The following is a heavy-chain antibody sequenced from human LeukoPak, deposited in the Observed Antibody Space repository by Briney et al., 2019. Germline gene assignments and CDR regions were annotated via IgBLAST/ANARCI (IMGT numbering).Heavy chain of an antibody. CDR2: INPNSGKT. CDR3: ARGRQLRPSDY. Sequence: GASVKVSCKPSRHTVSSYDINWGRQATGQGLKWMGWINPNSGKTGYAQTFQGRVTITRNTSISTAYMELSSLRSEDTAVYYCARGRQLRPSDYWGQGTLVTVSS. V-gene: IGHV1-8*03. J-gene: IGHJ4*02. CDR1: RHTVSSYD. D-gene: IGHD6-13*01.